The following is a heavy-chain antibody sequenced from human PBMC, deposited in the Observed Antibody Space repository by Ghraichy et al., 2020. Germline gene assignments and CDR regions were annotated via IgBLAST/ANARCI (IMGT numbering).Heavy chain of an antibody. CDR2: MNPNSGNT. J-gene: IGHJ5*02. CDR1: GYTFTSYD. V-gene: IGHV1-8*01. D-gene: IGHD6-6*01. Sequence: ASVKVSCKASGYTFTSYDINWVRQATGQGLEWMGWMNPNSGNTGYAQKFQGRVTMTRNTSISTAYMELSSLRSEDTAVYYCARAPGIAARGPRKNWFDPWGQGTLVTVSS. CDR3: ARAPGIAARGPRKNWFDP.